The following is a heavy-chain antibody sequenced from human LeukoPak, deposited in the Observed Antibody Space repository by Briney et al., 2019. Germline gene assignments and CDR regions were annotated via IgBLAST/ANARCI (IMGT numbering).Heavy chain of an antibody. CDR3: ARFRRGHNAAHDAFDI. D-gene: IGHD1-1*01. V-gene: IGHV3-11*03. CDR1: GFTFSDHY. CDR2: ISSSSSYT. J-gene: IGHJ3*02. Sequence: GGSLRLSCAASGFTFSDHYMSWIRQAPGKGLEWVSYISSSSSYTNYADSVKGRFTISRDNAKNSLYLQMNSLRAEDTDVYYCARFRRGHNAAHDAFDIWGQGTMVTVSS.